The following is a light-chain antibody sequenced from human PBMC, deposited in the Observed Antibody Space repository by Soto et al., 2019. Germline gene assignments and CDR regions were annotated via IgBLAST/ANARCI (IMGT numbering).Light chain of an antibody. CDR1: SSDVGGYNY. J-gene: IGLJ3*02. CDR3: SSYTTSSTQV. CDR2: EVS. Sequence: QSALTQPASVSGSPGQSITISCTGTSSDVGGYNYVSWYQQHPGKVPKLILYEVSNRPSGVSNRFSGSKSGNTASLAISGLQAEDEADYYCSSYTTSSTQVFGGGTKVTVL. V-gene: IGLV2-14*01.